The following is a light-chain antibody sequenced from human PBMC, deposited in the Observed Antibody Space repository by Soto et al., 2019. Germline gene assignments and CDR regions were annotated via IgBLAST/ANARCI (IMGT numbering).Light chain of an antibody. CDR2: DVS. V-gene: IGLV2-14*01. CDR3: RSYTSSSTVV. J-gene: IGLJ2*01. Sequence: QSALTQPASVSGSPGQSITISCTGTSSDVGGYNYVSWYQQHPGKAPKLMIYDVSNRPSGVSNRFSGSKSGNTASLTISGLQSAVEADYLCRSYTSSSTVVFGGGTKLTVL. CDR1: SSDVGGYNY.